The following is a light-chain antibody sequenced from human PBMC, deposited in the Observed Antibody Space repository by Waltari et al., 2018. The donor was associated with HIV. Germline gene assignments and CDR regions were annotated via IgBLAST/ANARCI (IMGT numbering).Light chain of an antibody. CDR2: GAS. CDR3: QQYGSSSWT. CDR1: QSVSSSN. J-gene: IGKJ1*01. V-gene: IGKV3-20*01. Sequence: EIVLTQSPGTLSLSPGERATLSCRASQSVSSSNLAWYQQKPGQAPRLLIYGASSRATGIPDRFSGSGSGTDFTLTISRLEPEDFVVYYCQQYGSSSWTFGQGTKVEIK.